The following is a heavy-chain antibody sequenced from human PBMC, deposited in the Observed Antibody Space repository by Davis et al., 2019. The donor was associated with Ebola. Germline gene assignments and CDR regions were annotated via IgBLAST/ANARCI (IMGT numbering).Heavy chain of an antibody. J-gene: IGHJ6*02. Sequence: GESLKISCAAAGFTFSDYAMTWVRQAPGKGLEWVSGISASSASTYYADSVKGRFTISRDNSKNTLYMQMNSLRAEDTAVYYCAKDHFVVPKGEVDVWGQGTTVTVSS. CDR3: AKDHFVVPKGEVDV. CDR2: ISASSAST. CDR1: GFTFSDYA. D-gene: IGHD3-16*01. V-gene: IGHV3-23*01.